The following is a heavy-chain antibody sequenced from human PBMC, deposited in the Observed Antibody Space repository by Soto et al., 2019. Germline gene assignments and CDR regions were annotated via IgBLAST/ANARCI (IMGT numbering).Heavy chain of an antibody. CDR1: GYTLTELS. V-gene: IGHV1-24*01. Sequence: ASVKVSCKVSGYTLTELSMHWVRQAPGKGLELMGGFDPEDGETIYAQKFQGRVTMTEDTSTDTAYMELSSLRSEDTAVYYCATLDFWSGTTGYFDYWGQGTLVTVYS. D-gene: IGHD3-3*01. CDR2: FDPEDGET. CDR3: ATLDFWSGTTGYFDY. J-gene: IGHJ4*02.